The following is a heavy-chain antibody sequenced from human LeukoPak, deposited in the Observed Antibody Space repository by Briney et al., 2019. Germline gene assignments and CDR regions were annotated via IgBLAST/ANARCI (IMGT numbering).Heavy chain of an antibody. CDR3: AISTVTTPSVDY. CDR1: GFAASSNY. V-gene: IGHV3-53*01. D-gene: IGHD4-17*01. J-gene: IGHJ4*02. CDR2: IYSGGST. Sequence: GGSLRLSCAASGFAASSNYMSWVRQAPGKGLEWVSVIYSGGSTYYADSVKGRFTISRDNSKNTLYLQMNSLRAEDTAVYYCAISTVTTPSVDYWGQGTLVTVSS.